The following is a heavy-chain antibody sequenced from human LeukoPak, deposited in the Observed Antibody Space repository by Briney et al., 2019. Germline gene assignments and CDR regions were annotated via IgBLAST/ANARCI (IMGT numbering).Heavy chain of an antibody. J-gene: IGHJ3*02. Sequence: PSETLSLTCAVYGGSFSGYYWSWIRQPPGKGLEWIGEINHSGSTNYNPSLKSRVTISVDTSKNQFSLKLSSVTAAGTAVYYCARWPGSQAAFDIWGQRTMVTVSS. CDR1: GGSFSGYY. CDR3: ARWPGSQAAFDI. V-gene: IGHV4-34*01. CDR2: INHSGST. D-gene: IGHD3-10*01.